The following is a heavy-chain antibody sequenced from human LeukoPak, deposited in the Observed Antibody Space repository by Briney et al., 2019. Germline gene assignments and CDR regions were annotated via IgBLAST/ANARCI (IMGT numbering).Heavy chain of an antibody. V-gene: IGHV4-59*01. Sequence: PSETLSLTCTVSGGSISSYYWSWIRQPPGKGLEWIGYIYYSGSTNYNPSLKSRVTMSVDTSKKQFSLKLRSVTAADTAMYYCARALRSGSYYFDSWGQGSLLTVSS. CDR1: GGSISSYY. J-gene: IGHJ4*02. CDR2: IYYSGST. D-gene: IGHD1-26*01. CDR3: ARALRSGSYYFDS.